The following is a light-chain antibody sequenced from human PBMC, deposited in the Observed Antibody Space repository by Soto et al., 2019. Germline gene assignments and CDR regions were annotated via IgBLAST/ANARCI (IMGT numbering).Light chain of an antibody. CDR2: AAS. CDR3: QQSYNTPRT. V-gene: IGKV1-39*01. Sequence: DIQMTQAPSSLPASVGDRVSITCRASQTIGNYLNWYQQRPGKAPNLLISAASTLQSGVPSRFSRSGSGTDFTLTITSLQPEDFATYYCQQSYNTPRTFGQGTKVEI. CDR1: QTIGNY. J-gene: IGKJ1*01.